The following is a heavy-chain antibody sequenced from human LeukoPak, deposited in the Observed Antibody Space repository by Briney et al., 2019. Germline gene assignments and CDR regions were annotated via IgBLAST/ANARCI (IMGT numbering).Heavy chain of an antibody. J-gene: IGHJ3*02. CDR1: GFAFSTYA. Sequence: PGGSLRLSRAASGFAFSTYAMHWVRQAPGKGPQWMTVISNDGNTKYYADSVKGRFTISRDNSKSTLYLQINSLRAEDTAVYYCAKGAAEWYYDFWSGYYSGDAFDIWGQGTMVTVSS. D-gene: IGHD3-3*01. CDR3: AKGAAEWYYDFWSGYYSGDAFDI. CDR2: ISNDGNTK. V-gene: IGHV3-30-3*01.